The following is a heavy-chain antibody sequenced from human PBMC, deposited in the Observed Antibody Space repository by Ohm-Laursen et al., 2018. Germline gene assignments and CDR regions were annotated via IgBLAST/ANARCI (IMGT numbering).Heavy chain of an antibody. CDR3: AKDIKSCGWERRWADWFDP. V-gene: IGHV3-23*01. Sequence: GSLRLSCTASGFTFSNYWMHWVRQAPGKGLEWVSAISGSGGSTYYADSVKGRFTISRDNSKNTLYLQMNSLRAEDTAVYYCAKDIKSCGWERRWADWFDPWGQGTLVTVSS. D-gene: IGHD6-19*01. CDR2: ISGSGGST. CDR1: GFTFSNYW. J-gene: IGHJ5*02.